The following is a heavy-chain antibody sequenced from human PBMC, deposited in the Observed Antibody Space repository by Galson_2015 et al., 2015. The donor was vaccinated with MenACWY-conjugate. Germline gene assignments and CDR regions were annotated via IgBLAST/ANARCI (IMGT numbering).Heavy chain of an antibody. CDR3: TRDRDVGGSRWWFDP. D-gene: IGHD2-15*01. J-gene: IGHJ5*02. Sequence: SLRLSCATSGLTFSNVWMSWVRQAPGKGLERVARIKCRTDGGTTDYATPVKGRFTILRDDSAKTLYLQMNSLKIEDTAMYFCTRDRDVGGSRWWFDPWGQGTLVTVSS. CDR2: IKCRTDGGTT. V-gene: IGHV3-15*01. CDR1: GLTFSNVW.